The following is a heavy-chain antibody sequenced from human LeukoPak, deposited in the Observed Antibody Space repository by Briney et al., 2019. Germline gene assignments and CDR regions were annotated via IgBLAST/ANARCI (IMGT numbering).Heavy chain of an antibody. V-gene: IGHV4-39*07. Sequence: PSETLSLTCTVSGGSISSSSYYWGWIRQPPGKGLEWIGSIYYNGNTYYNPSLESRVTISVDTSKNQFSLKLNSVTVADTAVYYCAARGYGYGYGWFDPWGQGTLVTVSS. CDR3: AARGYGYGYGWFDP. CDR1: GGSISSSSYY. D-gene: IGHD5-18*01. J-gene: IGHJ5*02. CDR2: IYYNGNT.